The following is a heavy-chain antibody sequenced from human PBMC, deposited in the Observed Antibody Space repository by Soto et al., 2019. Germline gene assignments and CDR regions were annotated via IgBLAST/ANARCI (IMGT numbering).Heavy chain of an antibody. J-gene: IGHJ4*02. Sequence: SETLSLTCTVSGDSISSSSNYWGWIRQPPGKGLEWVGRIYYSGNTYYNPSLKSRVTISVDTSKNQFSLKLNSVTAADTAVYYCARQAYCGGDCYYYFDYWGQGTLVTVSS. CDR2: IYYSGNT. CDR3: ARQAYCGGDCYYYFDY. CDR1: GDSISSSSNY. V-gene: IGHV4-39*01. D-gene: IGHD2-21*02.